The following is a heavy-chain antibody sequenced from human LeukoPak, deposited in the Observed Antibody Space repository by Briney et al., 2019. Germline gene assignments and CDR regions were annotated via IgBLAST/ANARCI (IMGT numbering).Heavy chain of an antibody. CDR3: ASGNLEWLYSRFDY. J-gene: IGHJ4*02. CDR1: GFTVSSNY. CDR2: INQDGSEK. Sequence: PGGSLRLSCAASGFTVSSNYMSWVRQAPGKGLEWLAHINQDGSEKYYVDSVKGRFTISRDNAKNSLFLQMNSLRAEDTAVYYCASGNLEWLYSRFDYWGQGTLVTVSS. V-gene: IGHV3-7*03. D-gene: IGHD3-3*01.